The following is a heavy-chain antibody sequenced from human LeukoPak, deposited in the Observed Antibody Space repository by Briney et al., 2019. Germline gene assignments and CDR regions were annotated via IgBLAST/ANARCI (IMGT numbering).Heavy chain of an antibody. D-gene: IGHD3-3*01. V-gene: IGHV3-64D*09. J-gene: IGHJ4*02. CDR3: VKAQYDFWSGLDY. CDR1: GFTYKSFP. Sequence: SGGSLTLSCSASGFTYKSFPMHWVRPAPGKALEYVSAISGNGGSTYYADSVKGRFTISRDNSKNTLYLQMSSLRTEDTAIYYCVKAQYDFWSGLDYWGQGTLVTVSS. CDR2: ISGNGGST.